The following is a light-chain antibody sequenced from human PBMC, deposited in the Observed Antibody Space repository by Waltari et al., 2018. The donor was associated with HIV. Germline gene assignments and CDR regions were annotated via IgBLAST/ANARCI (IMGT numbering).Light chain of an antibody. CDR2: EDN. CDR1: SGSTARNY. V-gene: IGLV6-57*01. Sequence: NFILTQPHSVSASPGKTVTISCTRSSGSTARNYAQWYQQRPGSSPTTVIYEDNQRPSGVPDRLSGSIDSSSNSASLTISGLKTEDEADYYWQSYDSSNLHVVFGGGTKLTVL. J-gene: IGLJ2*01. CDR3: QSYDSSNLHVV.